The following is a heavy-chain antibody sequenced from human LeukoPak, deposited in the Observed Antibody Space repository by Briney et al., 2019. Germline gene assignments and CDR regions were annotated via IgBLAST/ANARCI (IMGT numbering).Heavy chain of an antibody. J-gene: IGHJ6*02. V-gene: IGHV3-23*01. D-gene: IGHD6-13*01. CDR1: GFTFSTYA. Sequence: QAGGSLRLSCAASGFTFSTYAMSWVRQAPGKGMEWVSIISGGGGNTYYVDSVKGRFTISRDNSRNTSYLQMNSLRVEDTAVYYCARGNRKGSWYGEDYYYGMDVWGQGTTVTVSS. CDR2: ISGGGGNT. CDR3: ARGNRKGSWYGEDYYYGMDV.